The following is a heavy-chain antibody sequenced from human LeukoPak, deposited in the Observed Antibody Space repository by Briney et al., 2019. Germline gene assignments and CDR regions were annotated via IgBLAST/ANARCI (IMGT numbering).Heavy chain of an antibody. CDR1: GGSISSGGYY. Sequence: SETLSLTCTVSGGSISSGGYYWSWIRQHPGKGLEWIGYIYYSGSTYYNPSLKSRVTISVDTSKNQFSLKLSSVTAADTAVYYCARWDSSGYPFDYWGRGTLVTVSS. D-gene: IGHD3-22*01. J-gene: IGHJ4*02. CDR3: ARWDSSGYPFDY. CDR2: IYYSGST. V-gene: IGHV4-31*03.